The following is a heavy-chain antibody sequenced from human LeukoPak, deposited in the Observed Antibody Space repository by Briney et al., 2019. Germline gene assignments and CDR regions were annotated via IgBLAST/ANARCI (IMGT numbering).Heavy chain of an antibody. V-gene: IGHV3-23*01. Sequence: GGSLRLSCAASGFTFSSYAMSWVRQAPGKGLEWVSSISGSGGSTYYADSMKGRFTISRDNSKNTLYLQMNSLRAEDTAVYYCAKDARIVMKVVVRGARPYYFDYWGQGTLVTVSS. CDR2: ISGSGGST. CDR1: GFTFSSYA. CDR3: AKDARIVMKVVVRGARPYYFDY. J-gene: IGHJ4*02. D-gene: IGHD3-22*01.